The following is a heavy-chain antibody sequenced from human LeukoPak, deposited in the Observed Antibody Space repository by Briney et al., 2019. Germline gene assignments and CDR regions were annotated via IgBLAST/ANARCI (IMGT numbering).Heavy chain of an antibody. J-gene: IGHJ4*02. CDR3: ARVLYDILTGSTAYYFDY. Sequence: ASVKVSCKASGYTFTSYGISWVRQAPGQGLEWMGWISAYNGNTNNAQKLQGRATMTTDTSTSTAYMELRSLRSDDTAVYYCARVLYDILTGSTAYYFDYWGQGTLVTVSS. D-gene: IGHD3-9*01. CDR1: GYTFTSYG. V-gene: IGHV1-18*01. CDR2: ISAYNGNT.